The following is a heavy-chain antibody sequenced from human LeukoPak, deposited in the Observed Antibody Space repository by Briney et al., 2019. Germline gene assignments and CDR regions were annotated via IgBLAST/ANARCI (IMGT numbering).Heavy chain of an antibody. V-gene: IGHV1-69*05. Sequence: SVKVSCKASGCTFSSYSIHWVRQAPGQGLEWMGRIIPNIGTANYAQKFQGRVAITTDESTSTAYMELSSLRSEDTAVYYCARVLDSYGYYACDIWGQGTMVTVSS. CDR3: ARVLDSYGYYACDI. J-gene: IGHJ3*02. CDR2: IIPNIGTA. CDR1: GCTFSSYS. D-gene: IGHD5-18*01.